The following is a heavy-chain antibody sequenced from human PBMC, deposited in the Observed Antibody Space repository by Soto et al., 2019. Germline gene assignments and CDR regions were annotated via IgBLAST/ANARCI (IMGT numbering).Heavy chain of an antibody. V-gene: IGHV3-30-3*01. Sequence: GGSRRLSCAASGFTSSRYGMHWVRQALGKGLEWVAVISYDGSNKYYADSVKGRFTISRDNSKNTLYLQMNSLRAEDTAVYYCARESDSSSWFVVTASPPWFDPWGQGT. CDR3: ARESDSSSWFVVTASPPWFDP. CDR1: GFTSSRYG. J-gene: IGHJ5*02. CDR2: ISYDGSNK. D-gene: IGHD6-13*01.